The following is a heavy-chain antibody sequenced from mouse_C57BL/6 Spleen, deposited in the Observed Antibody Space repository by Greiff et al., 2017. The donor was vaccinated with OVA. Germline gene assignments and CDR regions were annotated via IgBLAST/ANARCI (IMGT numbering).Heavy chain of an antibody. CDR2: INPSNGGT. J-gene: IGHJ4*01. Sequence: QVQLQQPGTELVKPGASVKLSCKASGYTFTSYWMHWVKQRPGQGLEWIGNINPSNGGTNYNEKFKSKATLTVDKSSSTAYMQLSSLTSEDSAVYYCARGGPPAYYSYYYAMDYWGQGTSVTVSS. V-gene: IGHV1-53*01. CDR3: ARGGPPAYYSYYYAMDY. D-gene: IGHD2-12*01. CDR1: GYTFTSYW.